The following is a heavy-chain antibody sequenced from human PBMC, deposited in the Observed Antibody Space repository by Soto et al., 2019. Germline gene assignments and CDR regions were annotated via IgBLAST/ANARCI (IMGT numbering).Heavy chain of an antibody. D-gene: IGHD1-1*01. CDR2: IIPNNGIA. CDR1: GYTFSSYT. CDR3: ARDIERLSWFDP. V-gene: IGHV1-69*04. J-gene: IGHJ5*02. Sequence: SVKVSCKASGYTFSSYTISWVRQAPGQGLEWMGRIIPNNGIANYAQKFQGRVTITADKSTSTAYMELRSLRSDDTAVYYCARDIERLSWFDPWGQGTLVTVSS.